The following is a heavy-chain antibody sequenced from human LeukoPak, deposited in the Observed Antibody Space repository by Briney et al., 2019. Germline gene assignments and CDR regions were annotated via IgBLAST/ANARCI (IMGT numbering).Heavy chain of an antibody. J-gene: IGHJ3*02. CDR1: GYTFTSHY. V-gene: IGHV1-46*01. Sequence: ASVKVSCKASGYTFTSHYVHWVRQAPGQGLEWMGVIHPSGGSARSAQRFQGRLSLTRDTSTSTVYMEMSRLTSEDTAVYCCARHFVNYYETSGNAFDIWGQGTVVTV. CDR2: IHPSGGSA. D-gene: IGHD3-22*01. CDR3: ARHFVNYYETSGNAFDI.